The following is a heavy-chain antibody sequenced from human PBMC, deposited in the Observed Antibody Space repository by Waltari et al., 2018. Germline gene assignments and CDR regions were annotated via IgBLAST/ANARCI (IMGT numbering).Heavy chain of an antibody. D-gene: IGHD5-18*01. Sequence: QVQLQESGPGLVKPSETLSLTCTVSGGSISRHYWSWIRQPPGKGLEWIGYIYYSGSTNYNPSLKSRVTISVDTSKNQFSLKLSSVTAADTAVYYCARGKGYSYGASWYFDLWGRGTLVTVSS. V-gene: IGHV4-59*11. J-gene: IGHJ2*01. CDR1: GGSISRHY. CDR2: IYYSGST. CDR3: ARGKGYSYGASWYFDL.